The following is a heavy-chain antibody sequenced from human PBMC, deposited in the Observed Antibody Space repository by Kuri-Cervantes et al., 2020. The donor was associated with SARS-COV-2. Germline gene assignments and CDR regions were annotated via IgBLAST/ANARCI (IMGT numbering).Heavy chain of an antibody. J-gene: IGHJ5*02. V-gene: IGHV3-23*01. Sequence: GESLKISCGASGFTFSHYAMSWFRQAPGKGLEWVSTITISGLSTHYADSVKGRLTIPRDNSKNTVYLQMNSLRADDTAVYYCAKIAGYNSGWYDDWGQGTLVTVSS. CDR1: GFTFSHYA. CDR3: AKIAGYNSGWYDD. D-gene: IGHD6-19*01. CDR2: ITISGLST.